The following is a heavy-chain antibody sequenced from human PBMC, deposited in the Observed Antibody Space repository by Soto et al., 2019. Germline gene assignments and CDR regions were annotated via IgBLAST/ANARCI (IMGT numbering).Heavy chain of an antibody. V-gene: IGHV3-33*01. J-gene: IGHJ3*02. CDR3: ARDRDAFDI. CDR2: IWYDGSNK. CDR1: RFTFSSYS. Sequence: GGSLRLACAASRFTFSSYSIHWVRQAPGKGREWVAVIWYDGSNKYDADSVKGRFTISRDNSKNTLYLQMNSLRAEDTAVYYCARDRDAFDIWGQGTVVTV.